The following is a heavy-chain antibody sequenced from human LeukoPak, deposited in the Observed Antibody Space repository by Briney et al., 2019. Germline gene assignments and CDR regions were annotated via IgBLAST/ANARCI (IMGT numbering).Heavy chain of an antibody. D-gene: IGHD3-10*01. Sequence: SETLSLTCAVYGGSFSGYYWSWIRQPPGKGLEWIGEINHSGSTNYNPSLKSRVTISVDTSKNQFSLKLSSVTAADTAVYYCARERGSGSLPWFDPWGQGTLVTVSS. CDR1: GGSFSGYY. CDR2: INHSGST. CDR3: ARERGSGSLPWFDP. J-gene: IGHJ5*02. V-gene: IGHV4-34*01.